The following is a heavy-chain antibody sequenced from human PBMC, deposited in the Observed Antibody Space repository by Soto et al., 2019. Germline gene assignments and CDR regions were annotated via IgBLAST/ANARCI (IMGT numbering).Heavy chain of an antibody. CDR1: GYSISSSNW. J-gene: IGHJ6*02. V-gene: IGHV4-28*03. CDR3: ARVGRDYGDSIYYYGMDV. CDR2: IYYSGTT. Sequence: PSETLSLTCAVSGYSISSSNWWGWIRQPPGKGLEWIGYIYYSGTTYYNPSLKSRVTMSVDTSKNQFSLKLSSVTAADTAVYYCARVGRDYGDSIYYYGMDVWGQGTTVTVSS. D-gene: IGHD4-17*01.